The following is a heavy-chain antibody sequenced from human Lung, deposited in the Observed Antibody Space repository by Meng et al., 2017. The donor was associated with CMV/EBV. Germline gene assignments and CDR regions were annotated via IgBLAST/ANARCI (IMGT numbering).Heavy chain of an antibody. V-gene: IGHV3-21*01. D-gene: IGHD3-10*01. Sequence: GESLKISCAAFEFTFSSYRMNWVRQAPGKGLEWVSFISSTSAYIDYADSVKGRFTISRDNARNSLFLQMNSLRAEDTAVYYCGRDMRGSDYHYGMDVWGQGTMVTVSS. CDR2: ISSTSAYI. J-gene: IGHJ6*02. CDR3: GRDMRGSDYHYGMDV. CDR1: EFTFSSYR.